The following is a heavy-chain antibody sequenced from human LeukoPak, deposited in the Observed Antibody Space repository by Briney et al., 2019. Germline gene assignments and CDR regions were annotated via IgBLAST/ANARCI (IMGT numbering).Heavy chain of an antibody. CDR3: ARGQSEHSYGLDY. J-gene: IGHJ4*02. V-gene: IGHV4-61*02. CDR2: IYTTGST. CDR1: GDSISSGSYY. Sequence: SETLSLTCSVSGDSISSGSYYWSWIRQPAGKGLEWIGRIYTTGSTNYNPSLKSRVTISVDTSENQFSLRLSSVTAADTAVYYCARGQSEHSYGLDYWGQGTLVTVSS. D-gene: IGHD5-18*01.